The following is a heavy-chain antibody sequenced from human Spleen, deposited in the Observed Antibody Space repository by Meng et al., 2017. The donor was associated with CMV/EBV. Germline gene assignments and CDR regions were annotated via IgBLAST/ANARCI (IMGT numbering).Heavy chain of an antibody. D-gene: IGHD6-13*01. J-gene: IGHJ4*02. CDR1: GGTFSSYT. CDR3: ARDKLHGQQLANFDY. Sequence: SVKVSCKASGGTFSSYTISWVRQAPGQGLEWMGRIIPILGIANYAQKFQGRLTMTRDTSTSTVYMELSSLRSEDTAVYYCARDKLHGQQLANFDYWGQGTLVTVSS. V-gene: IGHV1-69*04. CDR2: IIPILGIA.